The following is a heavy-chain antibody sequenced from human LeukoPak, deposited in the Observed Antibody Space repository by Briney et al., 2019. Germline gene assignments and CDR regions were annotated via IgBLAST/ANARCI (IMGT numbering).Heavy chain of an antibody. J-gene: IGHJ4*02. D-gene: IGHD1-26*01. CDR3: ARGSSTSEPLAPFDY. Sequence: GASVKVSCKASGGTFSSYAISWVRQAPGQGLEWMGGIIPIFGTANYAQKFQGRVTITADESTSTAYMELSSLRSEDTAVYYRARGSSTSEPLAPFDYWGQGTLVTVSS. CDR2: IIPIFGTA. V-gene: IGHV1-69*13. CDR1: GGTFSSYA.